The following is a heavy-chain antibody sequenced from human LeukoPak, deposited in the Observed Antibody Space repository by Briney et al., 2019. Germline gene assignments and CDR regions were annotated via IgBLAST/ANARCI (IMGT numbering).Heavy chain of an antibody. D-gene: IGHD3-10*01. CDR3: ARVFDSGSQAYFYYMDV. CDR1: GGSIRGYY. CDR2: IYSSGST. V-gene: IGHV4-59*01. Sequence: SETLSLTCNVSGGSIRGYYWSWIRQPPGKGLEWIGYIYSSGSTNYNPSLKSRVTMSVDTSKNQFSLKVSSVTAADTAVYYCARVFDSGSQAYFYYMDVWGKGATVTISS. J-gene: IGHJ6*03.